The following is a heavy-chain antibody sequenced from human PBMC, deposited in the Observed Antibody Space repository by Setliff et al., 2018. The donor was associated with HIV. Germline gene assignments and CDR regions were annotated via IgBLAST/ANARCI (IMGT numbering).Heavy chain of an antibody. V-gene: IGHV1-46*04. CDR3: ARTFLGPRSFYFDY. J-gene: IGHJ4*02. CDR1: GYTFTSYY. CDR2: INPSGNSM. Sequence: GASVKVSCKASGYTFTSYYIHWVRQAPGQGPEWMGIINPSGNSMKYAQSLQGRVTMTCDTSTSTVYMEMRSLRYEDTAVYYCARTFLGPRSFYFDYWGQGALVTVSS.